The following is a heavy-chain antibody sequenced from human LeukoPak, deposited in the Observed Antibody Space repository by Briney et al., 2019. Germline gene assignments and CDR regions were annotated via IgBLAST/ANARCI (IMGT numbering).Heavy chain of an antibody. J-gene: IGHJ3*02. CDR1: GDSISGFY. CDR3: ATGHSSGYDI. Sequence: SETLSLTCTVSGDSISGFYWSWIRQAAGKGLEWIGHIYTSGSTNYNPSLKSRVTMSVDMSKNQFSLKLRSVTAADTAVYYCATGHSSGYDIWGQGTMVTVSS. V-gene: IGHV4-4*07. D-gene: IGHD3-22*01. CDR2: IYTSGST.